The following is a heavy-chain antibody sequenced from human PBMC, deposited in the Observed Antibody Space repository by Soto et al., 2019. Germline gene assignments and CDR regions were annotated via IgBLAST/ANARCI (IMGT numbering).Heavy chain of an antibody. J-gene: IGHJ4*02. CDR2: ISYDGSNK. CDR1: GFTFSSYG. CDR3: AKDGAVAGLGY. Sequence: QVQLVESGGGVVQPGRSLRLSCAASGFTFSSYGMHWVRQAPGKGLEWVAVISYDGSNKYYADSVKGRFTISRDNSKNTLYLQMNSLSAEDTAVYYCAKDGAVAGLGYWGQGTLVTFSS. V-gene: IGHV3-30*18. D-gene: IGHD6-19*01.